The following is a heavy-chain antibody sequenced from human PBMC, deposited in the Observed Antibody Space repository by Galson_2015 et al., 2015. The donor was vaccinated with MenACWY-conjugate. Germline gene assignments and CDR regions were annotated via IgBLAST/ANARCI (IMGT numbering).Heavy chain of an antibody. CDR1: GYTFTNYG. Sequence: SVKVSCKASGYTFTNYGISWVRQAPGQGLEWMGWISGYNGNTNHAQKLQGRLTMTTDTSTTTAYMELRSLRSDDTAVYYCARDSRVAALYKYGMDVWGQGTTVTVSS. CDR3: ARDSRVAALYKYGMDV. D-gene: IGHD3-10*01. CDR2: ISGYNGNT. J-gene: IGHJ6*02. V-gene: IGHV1-18*01.